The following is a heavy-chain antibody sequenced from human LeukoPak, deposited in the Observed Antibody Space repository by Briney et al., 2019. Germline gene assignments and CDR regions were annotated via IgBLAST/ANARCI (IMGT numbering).Heavy chain of an antibody. CDR2: ISGSGGST. D-gene: IGHD4-23*01. V-gene: IGHV3-23*01. J-gene: IGHJ4*02. Sequence: GGSPRLSCAASGFTFSSYSMNWVRQAPGKGLEWASAISGSGGSTYYADSVKGRFTISRDNSKNTLYLQMNSLRAEDTAVYYCAKEGPGYGGNPGNWGQGTLVTVSS. CDR3: AKEGPGYGGNPGN. CDR1: GFTFSSYS.